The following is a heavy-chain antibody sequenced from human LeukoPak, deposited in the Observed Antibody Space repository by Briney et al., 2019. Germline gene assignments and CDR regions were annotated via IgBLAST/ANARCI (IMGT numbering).Heavy chain of an antibody. J-gene: IGHJ4*02. CDR3: TTGAGTYSSAWPDY. CDR1: GFTFSKAW. Sequence: KSGVCLRLSCAASGFTFSKAWMTWVRQAPGKGLEWVSRIKSNTEGGTTEYAAPVKGRFTISRDDSKNTLSLQMNSLKTEDTAVYYCTTGAGTYSSAWPDYWGQGTLVTVSS. D-gene: IGHD6-19*01. V-gene: IGHV3-15*01. CDR2: IKSNTEGGTT.